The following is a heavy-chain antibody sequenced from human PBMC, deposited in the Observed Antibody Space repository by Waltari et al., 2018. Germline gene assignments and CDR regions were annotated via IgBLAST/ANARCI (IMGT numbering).Heavy chain of an antibody. CDR1: GFNFSTYW. D-gene: IGHD3-10*01. CDR2: INRDVSST. V-gene: IGHV3-74*01. Sequence: EVQLVESGGGLVQPGGSLRLSCAASGFNFSTYWMYWVRQGLGKGLVWVSRINRDVSSTTYADSVKGRFTISRDNAKNTLYLQMNSLRAEDTAVYYCARNPYYYASGNNWFDPWGQGTLVTVSS. J-gene: IGHJ5*02. CDR3: ARNPYYYASGNNWFDP.